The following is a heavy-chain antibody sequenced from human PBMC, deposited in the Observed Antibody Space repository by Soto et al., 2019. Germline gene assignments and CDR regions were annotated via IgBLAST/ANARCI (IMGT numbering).Heavy chain of an antibody. J-gene: IGHJ5*02. D-gene: IGHD3-10*01. CDR3: ARDRSGVNWFDP. CDR2: INPNSGGT. CDR1: GYTLTGDY. V-gene: IGHV1-2*04. Sequence: GASVKVSCKASGYTLTGDYMDWVRQAPGQGLEWMGWINPNSGGTNYAQKFQGWVTMTRDTSISTAYMELSRLRSDDTAVYYCARDRSGVNWFDPWGQGTLVTVSS.